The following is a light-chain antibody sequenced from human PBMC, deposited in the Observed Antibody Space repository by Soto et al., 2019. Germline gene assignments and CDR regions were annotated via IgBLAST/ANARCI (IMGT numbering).Light chain of an antibody. CDR1: QSVSSY. CDR2: DAS. Sequence: EIVLTQPPATLSLSPGERATLSCRASQSVSSYLAWYQQKPGQAPRLLIYDASNRATGIPARFSGSGSGTDFTLTISSLEPEDFAVYYCQQRSNWPFTFGGGTKV. J-gene: IGKJ4*01. CDR3: QQRSNWPFT. V-gene: IGKV3-11*01.